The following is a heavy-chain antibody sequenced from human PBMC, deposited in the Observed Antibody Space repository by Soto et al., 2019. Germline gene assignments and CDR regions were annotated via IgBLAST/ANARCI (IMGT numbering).Heavy chain of an antibody. J-gene: IGHJ4*02. CDR3: AKSPPAVDGYFDY. CDR2: TSLDGSSG. V-gene: IGHV3-30*18. CDR1: GFTFSSSG. D-gene: IGHD6-19*01. Sequence: QVQLVESGGGVVQPGRSLRLSCAASGFTFSSSGMHWVRQAPGKGLEWVAVTSLDGSSGYYADSVRGRFTISRDHFDNWLYGPRDSLGAEDTAVYYCAKSPPAVDGYFDYWGQGTLVTVSS.